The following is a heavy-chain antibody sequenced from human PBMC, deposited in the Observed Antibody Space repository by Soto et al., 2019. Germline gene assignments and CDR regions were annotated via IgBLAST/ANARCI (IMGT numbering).Heavy chain of an antibody. CDR1: GFTVSSNY. Sequence: GGSLRLSCAASGFTVSSNYMSWVRQAPGKGLEWVSVIYSGGSTYYADSVKGRFTISRDNSKNTVYLQMNSLRAEDTAVYYCARVTTDGLDAFDIWGQGTMVTVSS. CDR2: IYSGGST. D-gene: IGHD3-22*01. V-gene: IGHV3-66*01. CDR3: ARVTTDGLDAFDI. J-gene: IGHJ3*02.